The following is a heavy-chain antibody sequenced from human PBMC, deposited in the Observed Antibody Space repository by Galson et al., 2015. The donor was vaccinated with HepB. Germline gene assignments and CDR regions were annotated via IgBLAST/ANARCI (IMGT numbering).Heavy chain of an antibody. V-gene: IGHV3-23*01. Sequence: SLRLSCAASGFTFSSYAISWVRQAPGKGLEWVSAISGSGGSTYYADSVKGRFTISRDNSKNTLYLQMNSLRAEDTAVYYCAKDVGEYCTSTSCYDAFDIWGQGTMVAVSS. CDR3: AKDVGEYCTSTSCYDAFDI. D-gene: IGHD2-2*01. J-gene: IGHJ3*02. CDR2: ISGSGGST. CDR1: GFTFSSYA.